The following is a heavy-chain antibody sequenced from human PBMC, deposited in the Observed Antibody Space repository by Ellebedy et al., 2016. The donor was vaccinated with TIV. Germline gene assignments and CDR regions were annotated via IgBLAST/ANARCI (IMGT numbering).Heavy chain of an antibody. CDR1: GFTFSYYA. J-gene: IGHJ4*02. CDR2: ISGSGGST. CDR3: AKYYYDSSGYFDY. Sequence: GESLKISXAASGFTFSYYAMSWVRQAPGKGLEWVSAISGSGGSTYYADSVKGRFTISRDNSKNTLYLQMNSLRAEDTAVYYCAKYYYDSSGYFDYWGQGTLVTVSS. D-gene: IGHD3-22*01. V-gene: IGHV3-23*01.